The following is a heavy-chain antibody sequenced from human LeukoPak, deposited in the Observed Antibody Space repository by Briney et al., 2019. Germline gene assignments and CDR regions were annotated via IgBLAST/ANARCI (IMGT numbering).Heavy chain of an antibody. CDR2: IRNKANSYTT. J-gene: IGHJ4*02. V-gene: IGHV3-72*01. Sequence: GSLRLSCAASGFTFSDHYMEWVRQAPGKGLEWVGRIRNKANSYTTEYAASVKGRFTISRDDSKNSLYLQMNSLKTEDTAVYYCTRDLQEMPDYWGQGTLVTVSS. CDR1: GFTFSDHY. CDR3: TRDLQEMPDY. D-gene: IGHD5-24*01.